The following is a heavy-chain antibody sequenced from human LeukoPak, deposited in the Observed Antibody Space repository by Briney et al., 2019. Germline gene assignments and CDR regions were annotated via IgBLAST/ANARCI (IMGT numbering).Heavy chain of an antibody. CDR3: ARSEAPSPLLWFGELFSD. D-gene: IGHD3-10*01. CDR2: IYTSWST. CDR1: GGSISSYY. J-gene: IGHJ4*02. Sequence: SETLSLTCIVSGGSISSYYWSWIRQPAGKGLEWIGRIYTSWSTNYNPSLKSRVTMSVDTSKNQFSLKLSSVTAADTAVYYCARSEAPSPLLWFGELFSDWGQGTLVTVSS. V-gene: IGHV4-4*07.